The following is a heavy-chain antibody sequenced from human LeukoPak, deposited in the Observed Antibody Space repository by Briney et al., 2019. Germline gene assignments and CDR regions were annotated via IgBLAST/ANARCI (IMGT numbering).Heavy chain of an antibody. Sequence: ASVKVSCKASGYTFTGYYMHWVRQAPGQGLEWMGWINPNSGGTNYAQKFQGRVTMTRDTSISTAYMELSRLRSDDTAVYYCARDSLYCSGGSCYYYYYGMDVWGLGTTVTVSS. J-gene: IGHJ6*02. CDR1: GYTFTGYY. V-gene: IGHV1-2*02. D-gene: IGHD2-15*01. CDR3: ARDSLYCSGGSCYYYYYGMDV. CDR2: INPNSGGT.